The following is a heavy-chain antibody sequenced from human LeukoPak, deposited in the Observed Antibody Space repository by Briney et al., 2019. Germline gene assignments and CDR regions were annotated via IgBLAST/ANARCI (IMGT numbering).Heavy chain of an antibody. Sequence: ASVKVSCKASGYAFTSYDFNWVRQATGQGLEWMGWMNPNSGDTGYAQQFQGRVTMTRTTSISTAYMELTNLRSEDTAVYYCAVGDARAVANAFDIWGQGTKVTVSS. V-gene: IGHV1-8*01. CDR1: GYAFTSYD. J-gene: IGHJ3*02. CDR3: AVGDARAVANAFDI. D-gene: IGHD6-19*01. CDR2: MNPNSGDT.